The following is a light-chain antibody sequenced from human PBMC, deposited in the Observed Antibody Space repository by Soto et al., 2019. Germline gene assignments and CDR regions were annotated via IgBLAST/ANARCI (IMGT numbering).Light chain of an antibody. CDR1: QGISHY. Sequence: DIQMTQSPSSLSASVGDRVTITCRASQGISHYLAWYQQQPGKVPKLLIYVASTLHSGVPTRFSGSGSGTDVTLSSSSLQPEDVATYYWQEDNSDPWTFGQGTKVEIK. J-gene: IGKJ1*01. CDR2: VAS. V-gene: IGKV1-27*01. CDR3: QEDNSDPWT.